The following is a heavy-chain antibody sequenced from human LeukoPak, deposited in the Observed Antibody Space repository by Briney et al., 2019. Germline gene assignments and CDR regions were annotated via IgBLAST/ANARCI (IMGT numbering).Heavy chain of an antibody. CDR3: ARVPSSSSYFDY. Sequence: ASVKVSCKASGYTFTGYYMHWVRQAPGQGLEWMGWINPNSGGTNYAQKFQGRVTMTRDTSISTAYMELSRLRSADTAVYYCARVPSSSSYFDYWGQGTLVTVSS. V-gene: IGHV1-2*02. CDR1: GYTFTGYY. J-gene: IGHJ4*02. D-gene: IGHD6-6*01. CDR2: INPNSGGT.